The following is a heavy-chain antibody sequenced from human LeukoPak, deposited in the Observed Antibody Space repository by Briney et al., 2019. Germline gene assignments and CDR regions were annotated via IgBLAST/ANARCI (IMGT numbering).Heavy chain of an antibody. CDR1: GFTFSSYG. CDR2: IRYDASNK. V-gene: IGHV3-30*02. J-gene: IGHJ4*02. Sequence: GGSLRLSCAASGFTFSSYGMHWVRQAPGRGLEWVAFIRYDASNKYYTDSVKGRFTISRDNYKNTLYLQMNSLRAEDTAVYYCAKNLVVVPAAPGYFDYWGQGTLVTVSS. D-gene: IGHD2-2*01. CDR3: AKNLVVVPAAPGYFDY.